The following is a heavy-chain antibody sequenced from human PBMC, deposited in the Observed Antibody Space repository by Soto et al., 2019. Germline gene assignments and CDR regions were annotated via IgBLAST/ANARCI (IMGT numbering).Heavy chain of an antibody. Sequence: GGSLRLSCAASGFTFSSYAMHWVRQAPGKGLEWVSTISGSGGGTYYADSVKGRFTISRDNSKSTLFLQMNSLRAEDTAVYYCAKQDSCSGDLCYSDYNYGMDVWGQGNTVTVSS. CDR3: AKQDSCSGDLCYSDYNYGMDV. J-gene: IGHJ6*02. CDR2: ISGSGGGT. CDR1: GFTFSSYA. D-gene: IGHD2-15*01. V-gene: IGHV3-23*01.